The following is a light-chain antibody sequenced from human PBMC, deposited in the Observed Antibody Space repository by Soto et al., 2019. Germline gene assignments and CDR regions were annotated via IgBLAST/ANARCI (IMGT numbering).Light chain of an antibody. CDR2: YDS. V-gene: IGLV3-21*04. CDR3: QVWDSRREQPG. Sequence: SYELTQPPSVSVAPGKTARITCGGNNIGSKSVHWYQQKPGQAPVLVIYYDSDRPSGIPERFSGSNSGNTATLTISRVEAGDEAAYDCQVWDSRREQPGFGGGTKLTVL. J-gene: IGLJ2*01. CDR1: NIGSKS.